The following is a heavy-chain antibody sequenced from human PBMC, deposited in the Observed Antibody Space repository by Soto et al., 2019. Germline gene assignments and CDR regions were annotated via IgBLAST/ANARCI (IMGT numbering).Heavy chain of an antibody. Sequence: PGGSLRLSCAASGFTFSSYTMNWVRQAPGKGLEWVSYITSSGTTIYYADSVKGRFTISRDNAKNSLYLQMNSLRVEDTAVYYCARIGVSGVYGSGSYVAFDIWGQGTMVTVSS. CDR1: GFTFSSYT. CDR2: ITSSGTTI. V-gene: IGHV3-48*01. CDR3: ARIGVSGVYGSGSYVAFDI. J-gene: IGHJ3*02. D-gene: IGHD3-10*01.